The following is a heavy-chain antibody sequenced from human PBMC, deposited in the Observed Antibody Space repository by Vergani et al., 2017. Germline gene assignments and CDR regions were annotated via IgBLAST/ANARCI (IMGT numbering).Heavy chain of an antibody. V-gene: IGHV3-30*04. CDR3: ARDRSNVYGGSSGDAFHI. D-gene: IGHD4-23*01. J-gene: IGHJ3*02. CDR1: GFTFSTYA. Sequence: QVQLVESGGGVVQPGRSLRLSCAAPGFTFSTYAMHWVRQAPGKGLEWVAVISHDGSQKYYADSVKGRFTISRDNSKNTLYLQMNSLRAEDTAVYNCARDRSNVYGGSSGDAFHIWGQGTMVTVSS. CDR2: ISHDGSQK.